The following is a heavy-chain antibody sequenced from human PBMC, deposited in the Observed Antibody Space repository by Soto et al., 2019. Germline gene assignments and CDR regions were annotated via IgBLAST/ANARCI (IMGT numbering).Heavy chain of an antibody. Sequence: QVHLQESGPGLVKPSETLSLTCAISGGSTSSSDWWTWVRQPPGEGLEWIGEIHRDGVTNYNSSLKSRLTISLDQSRNQFSLSLTSVTAADAAAYFCAGRPEIQPRWGQGILVPVSS. CDR1: GGSTSSSDW. J-gene: IGHJ4*02. D-gene: IGHD1-1*01. V-gene: IGHV4-4*02. CDR3: AGRPEIQPR. CDR2: IHRDGVT.